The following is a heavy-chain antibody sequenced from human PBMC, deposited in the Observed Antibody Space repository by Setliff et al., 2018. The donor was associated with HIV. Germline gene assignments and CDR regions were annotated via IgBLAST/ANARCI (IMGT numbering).Heavy chain of an antibody. CDR1: GAPIDSDSYY. Sequence: SETLSLTCSVPGAPIDSDSYYWTWLRQSAGRGLVWIGYIFHSGITYSNPTLKSRVTISVDTSKNQFSLRLRSVTAADTAVYYCARDGRTKGVYSHWHFDLWGRGTLVTVSS. J-gene: IGHJ2*01. V-gene: IGHV4-31*03. D-gene: IGHD2-8*01. CDR3: ARDGRTKGVYSHWHFDL. CDR2: IFHSGIT.